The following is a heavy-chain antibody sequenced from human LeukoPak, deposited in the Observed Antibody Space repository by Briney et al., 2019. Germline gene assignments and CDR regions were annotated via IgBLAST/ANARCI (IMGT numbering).Heavy chain of an antibody. V-gene: IGHV4-34*01. Sequence: SETLSLTCAVYGGSFSGYYWSWIRQPPGKGLEWIGEINHSGSTNYNPSLKSRVTISVDTSKNQFSLKLSSVTAADTAVYYCARSRGSGSYYRLRDYYYMDVWGKGTTVTVSS. CDR3: ARSRGSGSYYRLRDYYYMDV. CDR1: GGSFSGYY. D-gene: IGHD3-10*01. J-gene: IGHJ6*03. CDR2: INHSGST.